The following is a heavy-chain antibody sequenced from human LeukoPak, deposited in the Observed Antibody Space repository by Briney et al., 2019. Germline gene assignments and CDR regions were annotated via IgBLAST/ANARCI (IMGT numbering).Heavy chain of an antibody. CDR3: ARGYCSSTICFQYFHH. CDR1: RGSISSSSHY. D-gene: IGHD2-2*01. V-gene: IGHV4-39*01. CDR2: IYYSGST. J-gene: IGHJ1*01. Sequence: SETLSLTCTVSRGSISSSSHYWGWIRQPPGKGLEWIGSIYYSGSTYYNPSLKGRVTISIDTSKNQFSLKLSSVTAADTAVYYCARGYCSSTICFQYFHHWGQGTLVTVSS.